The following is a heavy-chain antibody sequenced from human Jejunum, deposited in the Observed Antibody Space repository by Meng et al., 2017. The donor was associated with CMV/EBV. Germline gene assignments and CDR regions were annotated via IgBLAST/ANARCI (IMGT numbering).Heavy chain of an antibody. J-gene: IGHJ5*02. Sequence: VSGGSISTTGSYWGCVRQPPGKGLEWIGNIFFSGITFSNPSLKSRVTISADTSTNQFSLKLSSVTAADTAMYYCARVKYGSTNWFDPWGQGTLVTVSS. CDR3: ARVKYGSTNWFDP. CDR2: IFFSGIT. D-gene: IGHD3-10*01. V-gene: IGHV4-39*07. CDR1: GGSISTTGSY.